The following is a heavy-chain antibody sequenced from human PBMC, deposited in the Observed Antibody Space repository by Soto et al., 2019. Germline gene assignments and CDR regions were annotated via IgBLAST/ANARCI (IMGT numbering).Heavy chain of an antibody. CDR1: GGSISSGDYY. CDR2: IYYSGST. V-gene: IGHV4-30-4*01. D-gene: IGHD6-6*01. CDR3: ARDWGYSSSFGFGNWFAP. Sequence: QVQLQESGPGLVKPSQTLSLTCTVSGGSISSGDYYWSWIRQPPGQGLEWIGYIYYSGSTYYNPSLKSRVTISVDTSKNQFSLKLSSVTAADTAVYYCARDWGYSSSFGFGNWFAPWGQGTLVTVSS. J-gene: IGHJ5*02.